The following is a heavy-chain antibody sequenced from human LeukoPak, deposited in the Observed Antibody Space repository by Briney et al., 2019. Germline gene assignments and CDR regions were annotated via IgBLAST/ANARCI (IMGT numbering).Heavy chain of an antibody. J-gene: IGHJ4*02. CDR3: AREVMDSLRFDY. D-gene: IGHD2-2*03. V-gene: IGHV1-46*01. CDR1: GYTFTSYY. CDR2: INPSGGDT. Sequence: ASVKVSCKASGYTFTSYYMHWVRQAPGQGLEWMGIINPSGGDTSYAQKFQGRLTMTRDTSTNTVYMELTNLRSEDTAVYYCAREVMDSLRFDYWGQGTLVTVSS.